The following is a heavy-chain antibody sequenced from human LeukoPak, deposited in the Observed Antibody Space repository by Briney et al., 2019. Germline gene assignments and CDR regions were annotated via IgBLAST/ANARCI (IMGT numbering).Heavy chain of an antibody. CDR3: AELGITMIGGV. V-gene: IGHV3-7*01. Sequence: GGSLRLSCAASGFTFSSYAVSWVRQAPGRGLEWLANIKQDGSEKYYVDSVKGRFTISRDNAKNSLYLQMNSLIAEDTAVYYCAELGITMIGGVWGKGTTVTIYS. CDR2: IKQDGSEK. CDR1: GFTFSSYA. J-gene: IGHJ6*04. D-gene: IGHD3-10*02.